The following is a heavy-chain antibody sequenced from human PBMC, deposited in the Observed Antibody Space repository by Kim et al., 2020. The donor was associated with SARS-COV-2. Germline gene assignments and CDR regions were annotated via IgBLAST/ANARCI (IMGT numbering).Heavy chain of an antibody. J-gene: IGHJ4*02. D-gene: IGHD5-18*01. CDR3: ARELGPYSYGLDY. Sequence: SETLSLTCTVSGGSVSSGSYYWSWIRQPPGKGLEWIGYIYYSGSTNYNPSLKSRVTISVDTSKNQFSLKLSSVTAADTAVYYCARELGPYSYGLDYWGQGTLVTVSS. CDR2: IYYSGST. V-gene: IGHV4-61*01. CDR1: GGSVSSGSYY.